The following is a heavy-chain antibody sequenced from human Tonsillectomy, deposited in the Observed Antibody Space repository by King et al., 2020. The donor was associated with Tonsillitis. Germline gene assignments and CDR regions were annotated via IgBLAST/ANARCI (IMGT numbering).Heavy chain of an antibody. D-gene: IGHD5-18*01. Sequence: VQLVQSGGGVVQPGRSLRLSCAASGFTFSSYGMHWVRQAPGKGLEWVAVIWYDGSNKYYADSVKGRFTISRDNSKNTLYLQMNSLRAEDTAVYYCARGYSNGPPYFDYWGQGTLVTVSS. J-gene: IGHJ4*02. CDR2: IWYDGSNK. CDR1: GFTFSSYG. CDR3: ARGYSNGPPYFDY. V-gene: IGHV3-33*01.